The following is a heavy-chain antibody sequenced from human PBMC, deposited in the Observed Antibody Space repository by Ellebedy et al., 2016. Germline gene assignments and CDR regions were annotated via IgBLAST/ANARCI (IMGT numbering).Heavy chain of an antibody. J-gene: IGHJ4*02. D-gene: IGHD1-1*01. CDR2: FYPGGIP. CDR3: ATYNMGRLDH. V-gene: IGHV4-4*08. Sequence: SETLSLTCAVSGVSINSSYWTWIRQPPGEALDWIAYFYPGGIPIYSPSLKSRVSISVDTPKNHFSLRPRSVTAADTAVYYCATYNMGRLDHWGQGTLVTVSS. CDR1: GVSINSSY.